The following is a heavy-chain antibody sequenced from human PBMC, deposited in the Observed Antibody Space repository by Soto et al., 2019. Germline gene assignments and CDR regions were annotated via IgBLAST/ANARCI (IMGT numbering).Heavy chain of an antibody. V-gene: IGHV1-18*01. CDR2: ISAYNGNT. D-gene: IGHD3-22*01. Sequence: ASVKVSCKASGYTFTSYGISWVRQAPGQGLEWMGWISAYNGNTNYAQKLQGRVTMTTDTSTSTAYMELRSLRSDDTAVYYCARDTYYYDSSGYYPHAFDIWGQGTMVTVSS. J-gene: IGHJ3*02. CDR3: ARDTYYYDSSGYYPHAFDI. CDR1: GYTFTSYG.